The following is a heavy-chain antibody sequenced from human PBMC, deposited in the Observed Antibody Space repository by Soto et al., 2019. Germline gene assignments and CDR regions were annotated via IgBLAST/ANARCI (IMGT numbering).Heavy chain of an antibody. J-gene: IGHJ4*02. D-gene: IGHD2-21*02. Sequence: AGGSLRLSCAATGFTFSSYSMSWVRQAPGKGLEWVSVISGSGGGTYYADSVKGRFTISRDNAKNSLYLQMNSLRAEDTAVYYCARVCGGDPDYFDYWGQGTPVTVSS. CDR1: GFTFSSYS. CDR3: ARVCGGDPDYFDY. CDR2: ISGSGGGT. V-gene: IGHV3-23*01.